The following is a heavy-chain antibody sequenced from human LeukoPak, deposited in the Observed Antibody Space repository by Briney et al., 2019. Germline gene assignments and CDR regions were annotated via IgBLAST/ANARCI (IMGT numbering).Heavy chain of an antibody. CDR2: INPGDDYT. D-gene: IGHD4-17*01. V-gene: IGHV1-46*01. J-gene: IGHJ6*02. Sequence: ASVKVSCKASGYTFTNYYIDWVRQAPGQGLEWMGIINPGDDYTNYAQKFQGRFTMTRDTSTSTVYMELSSLRSEDTAVYYCARSYGDTLNYYYGMDVWGQGTTVTVSS. CDR1: GYTFTNYY. CDR3: ARSYGDTLNYYYGMDV.